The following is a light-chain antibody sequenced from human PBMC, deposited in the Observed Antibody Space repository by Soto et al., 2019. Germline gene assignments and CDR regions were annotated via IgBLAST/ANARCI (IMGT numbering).Light chain of an antibody. Sequence: DIQMTQSPSTLSASVGGRVTITCRASQTFSSWLAWFQPRPGIAPKFLIYKASSLKNGVALRFSGSGSGTQCTLPNDSLQPDDFETYNSQQSIGQGTRLEIK. J-gene: IGKJ5*01. V-gene: IGKV1-5*03. CDR1: QTFSSW. CDR2: KAS. CDR3: QQS.